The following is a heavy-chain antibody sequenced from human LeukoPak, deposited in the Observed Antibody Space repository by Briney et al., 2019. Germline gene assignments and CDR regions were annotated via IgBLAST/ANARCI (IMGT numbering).Heavy chain of an antibody. V-gene: IGHV1-69*13. CDR3: ARVPDDYGDFTFSLHNYYYYYYMDV. J-gene: IGHJ6*03. Sequence: SVKVSCKASGGTFSSYAISWVRQAPGQGLEWMGGIIPIFGTANYAQKFQGRVTITADESTSTAYMELSSLRSEDTAVYYCARVPDDYGDFTFSLHNYYYYYYMDVWGKGTTVTVSS. CDR2: IIPIFGTA. D-gene: IGHD4-17*01. CDR1: GGTFSSYA.